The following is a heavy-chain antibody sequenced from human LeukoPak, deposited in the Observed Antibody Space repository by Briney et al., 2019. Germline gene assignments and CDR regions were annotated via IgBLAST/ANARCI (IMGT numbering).Heavy chain of an antibody. CDR3: ARQKGYCSSTSCARGYWFDP. Sequence: SETLSLTCTVSGGSISSYYWSWIRQPPGKGLEWIGYIYYSGSTNYNPSLKSRVTISVDTSKNQFSLKLSSVTAADTAVYYCARQKGYCSSTSCARGYWFDPWGQGTLVTVSS. V-gene: IGHV4-59*01. D-gene: IGHD2-2*01. CDR1: GGSISSYY. J-gene: IGHJ5*02. CDR2: IYYSGST.